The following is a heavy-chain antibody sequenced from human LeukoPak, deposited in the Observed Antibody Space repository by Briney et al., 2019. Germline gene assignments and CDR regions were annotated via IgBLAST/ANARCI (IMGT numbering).Heavy chain of an antibody. CDR3: TYSSSSFDY. CDR2: IYSGGST. V-gene: IGHV3-66*01. J-gene: IGHJ4*02. D-gene: IGHD6-13*01. CDR1: GITVSSNY. Sequence: GGSLRLSCAASGITVSSNYMSWVRQAPGKGLEWVSVIYSGGSTYYADSVKGRFTISRDNSKNTLYLQMNSLRAEDTAVYYCTYSSSSFDYWGQGTLVTVSS.